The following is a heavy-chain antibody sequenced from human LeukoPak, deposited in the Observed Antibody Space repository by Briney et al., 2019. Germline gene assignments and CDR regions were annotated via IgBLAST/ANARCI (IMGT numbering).Heavy chain of an antibody. Sequence: GGSLRLSCAASGFTFSSYAMHWVRQAPGKGLEWVAVISYDGSNKYYADSVKGRFTISRDNSKNTLYLQMNSLRAEDTAVYYCAKDPSSWYLYYFDYWGQGTLVTVSS. D-gene: IGHD6-13*01. CDR3: AKDPSSWYLYYFDY. CDR1: GFTFSSYA. J-gene: IGHJ4*02. V-gene: IGHV3-30-3*01. CDR2: ISYDGSNK.